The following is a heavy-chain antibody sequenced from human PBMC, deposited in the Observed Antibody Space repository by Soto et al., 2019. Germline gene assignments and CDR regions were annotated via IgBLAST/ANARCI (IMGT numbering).Heavy chain of an antibody. CDR1: GYTFTDYY. Sequence: QVQLVQSGAEVKKPGASVKVSCKASGYTFTDYYMHWVRQAPGQGLEWMGWINTNSGGTNYAQKFQGRVTMTRDTSISTAYMERNRLRSDDTAVYYGARDQSPSSGWPGMDVWGQGTTVTVSS. V-gene: IGHV1-2*02. D-gene: IGHD6-19*01. CDR2: INTNSGGT. CDR3: ARDQSPSSGWPGMDV. J-gene: IGHJ6*02.